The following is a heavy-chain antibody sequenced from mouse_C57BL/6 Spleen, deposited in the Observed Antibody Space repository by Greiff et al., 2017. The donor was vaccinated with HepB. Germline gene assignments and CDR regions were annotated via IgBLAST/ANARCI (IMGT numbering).Heavy chain of an antibody. Sequence: EVKLMESGPGLVKPSQSLSLTCSVTGYSITSGYYWNWIRQFPGNKLEWMGYISYDGSNNYNPSLKNRISITRDTSKNQFFLKLNSVTTEDTATYYCARDYGNYWYFEVWGTGTTVTVSS. D-gene: IGHD2-1*01. J-gene: IGHJ1*03. V-gene: IGHV3-6*01. CDR1: GYSITSGYY. CDR2: ISYDGSN. CDR3: ARDYGNYWYFEV.